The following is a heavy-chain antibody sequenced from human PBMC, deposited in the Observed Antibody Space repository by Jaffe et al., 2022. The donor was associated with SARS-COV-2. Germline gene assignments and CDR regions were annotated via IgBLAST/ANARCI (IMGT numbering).Heavy chain of an antibody. V-gene: IGHV2-5*01. Sequence: QITLKESGPTLVKPTQTLTLTCTFSGFSLSTSGVGVGWIRQPPGKALEWLTLIYWNDDKRYSPSLKSRLTITKDTSKNQVVLTMTNMDPVDTATYYCAHLANCGGDCYWQYFQDWGQGTLVTVSS. CDR1: GFSLSTSGVG. J-gene: IGHJ1*01. CDR2: IYWNDDK. CDR3: AHLANCGGDCYWQYFQD. D-gene: IGHD2-21*02.